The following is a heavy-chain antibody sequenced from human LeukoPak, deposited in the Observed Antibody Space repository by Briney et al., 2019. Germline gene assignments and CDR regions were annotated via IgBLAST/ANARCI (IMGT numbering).Heavy chain of an antibody. Sequence: PGGSLRLSCAASRFTFSTYWMSWVRQTPGKGLEWVANIKQDGREKYYVDSVKGRFTISRDNAKNSLYLQMNSLRAEDTAVYYCARDHDSSSCPYFDYWGQGTLVTVSS. J-gene: IGHJ4*02. CDR3: ARDHDSSSCPYFDY. D-gene: IGHD6-13*01. V-gene: IGHV3-7*01. CDR2: IKQDGREK. CDR1: RFTFSTYW.